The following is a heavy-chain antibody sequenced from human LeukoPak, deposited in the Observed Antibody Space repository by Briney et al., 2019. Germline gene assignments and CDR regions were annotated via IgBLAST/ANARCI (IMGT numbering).Heavy chain of an antibody. V-gene: IGHV1-18*01. CDR2: ISAYNGNT. Sequence: ASVKVSCKASGYTFTSYGISWVRQAPGQGLEWMGWISAYNGNTNYAQRLQGRVTTTTDTSTSTAYMELRSLRSDDTAVYYCARVQWELLTRPGEFDYWGQGTLVTVSS. D-gene: IGHD1-26*01. J-gene: IGHJ4*02. CDR1: GYTFTSYG. CDR3: ARVQWELLTRPGEFDY.